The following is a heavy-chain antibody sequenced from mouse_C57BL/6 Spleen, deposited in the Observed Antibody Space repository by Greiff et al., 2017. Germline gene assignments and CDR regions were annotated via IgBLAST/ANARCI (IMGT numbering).Heavy chain of an antibody. J-gene: IGHJ1*03. D-gene: IGHD2-3*01. CDR2: ISSGSSTI. CDR3: ARRPDGYSWYFDV. Sequence: EVQRVESGGGLVKPGGSLKLSCAASGFTFSDYGMHWVRQAPEKGLEWVAYISSGSSTIYYADTVKGRFTISRDNAKNTLFLQMTSLRSEDTAMYYCARRPDGYSWYFDVWGTGTTVTVSS. V-gene: IGHV5-17*01. CDR1: GFTFSDYG.